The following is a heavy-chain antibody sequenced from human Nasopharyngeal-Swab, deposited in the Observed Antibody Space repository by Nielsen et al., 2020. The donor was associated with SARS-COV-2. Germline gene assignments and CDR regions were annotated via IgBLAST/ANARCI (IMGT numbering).Heavy chain of an antibody. CDR1: GFTFSSYS. J-gene: IGHJ6*02. CDR3: ATDYYGSGSYYNLYYYYGMDV. CDR2: ISSSSSTI. Sequence: GESLKISCAASGFTFSSYSMNWVRQAPGKGLEWVSYISSSSSTIYYADSVKVRFTISRDNAKNSLYLQMNSLRDEDTAVYYCATDYYGSGSYYNLYYYYGMDVWGQGTTVTVSS. V-gene: IGHV3-48*02. D-gene: IGHD3-10*01.